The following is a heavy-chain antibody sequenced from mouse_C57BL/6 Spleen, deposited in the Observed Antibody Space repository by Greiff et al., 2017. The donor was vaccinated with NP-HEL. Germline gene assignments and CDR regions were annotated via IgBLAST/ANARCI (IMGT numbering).Heavy chain of an antibody. CDR3: ARRGTTVVSFDY. J-gene: IGHJ2*01. CDR2: IDPSDSYT. Sequence: QVQLQQPGAELVKPGASVKLSCKASGYTFTSYWMQWVKQRPGQGLEWIGEIDPSDSYTNYNQKFKGKATLTVDTSSSTAYMQLSSLTSADSAVYYCARRGTTVVSFDYWGQGTTLTVSS. CDR1: GYTFTSYW. V-gene: IGHV1-50*01. D-gene: IGHD1-1*01.